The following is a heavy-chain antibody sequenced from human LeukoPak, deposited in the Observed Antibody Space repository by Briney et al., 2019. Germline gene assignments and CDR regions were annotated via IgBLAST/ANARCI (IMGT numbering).Heavy chain of an antibody. D-gene: IGHD2-2*01. Sequence: PSETLSLTCTVSGGSVSSDNYYWTWIRQPPGKGLEWFGYISYSGRAAYNPSLKSRVTMSIDTSKNQFSLKLSSVTAADTAVYYCARDHCVSRGCYEDYYYGMDVWGRGTTVTVSS. V-gene: IGHV4-61*01. J-gene: IGHJ6*02. CDR2: ISYSGRA. CDR3: ARDHCVSRGCYEDYYYGMDV. CDR1: GGSVSSDNYY.